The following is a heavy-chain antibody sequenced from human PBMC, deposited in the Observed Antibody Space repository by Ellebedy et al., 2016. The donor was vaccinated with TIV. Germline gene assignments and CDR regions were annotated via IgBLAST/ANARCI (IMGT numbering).Heavy chain of an antibody. D-gene: IGHD1-14*01. J-gene: IGHJ4*02. CDR3: ARERVTGFFDS. V-gene: IGHV1-3*01. CDR2: FNAANGDT. Sequence: AASVKVSCKASGFTSRSYAMHWVRQAPGQRPEWMGRFNAANGDTKYSQKFQGRVTISSDTSASTAYMELSSLRSEDTAVYHCARERVTGFFDSWGQGTLVTVSS. CDR1: GFTSRSYA.